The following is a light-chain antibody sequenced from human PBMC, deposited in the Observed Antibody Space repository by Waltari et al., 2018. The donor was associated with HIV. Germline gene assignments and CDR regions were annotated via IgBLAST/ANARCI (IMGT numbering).Light chain of an antibody. V-gene: IGLV2-8*01. CDR3: NSYAGSNNVV. Sequence: QSALTQPPSASGSPGQSVTISCTGTSSDVGGYNYVSWYQQQPGKAPKLMIYEVSKRPSGVPDRFSGSKSGNTASLTVSGLQAEDEADYYCNSYAGSNNVVFGGGTKVTVL. CDR2: EVS. CDR1: SSDVGGYNY. J-gene: IGLJ2*01.